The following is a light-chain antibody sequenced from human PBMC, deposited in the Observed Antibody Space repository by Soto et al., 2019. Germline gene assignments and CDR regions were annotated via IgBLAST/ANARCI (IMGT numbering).Light chain of an antibody. CDR2: GAS. CDR1: QSISNN. Sequence: EIVMTQSPATLSVSPGERATLSCRASQSISNNLAWYHQRPGQAPRLLIYGASTRATGIPARFSRSGSGTEFTLTISSLQSEDLAVYYCQQYNNWWTFGQGTRVEIK. V-gene: IGKV3-15*01. J-gene: IGKJ1*01. CDR3: QQYNNWWT.